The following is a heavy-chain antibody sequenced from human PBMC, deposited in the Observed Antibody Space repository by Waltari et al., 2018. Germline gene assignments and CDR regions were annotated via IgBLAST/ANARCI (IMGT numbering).Heavy chain of an antibody. D-gene: IGHD6-13*01. CDR2: ISLNSGSI. Sequence: EVQLVESGGGLVQPGRSLRLYCAASGFTFDDYAMHWVRQAPGKGLEWFSGISLNSGSIGYADSVKGRFTISRDNAKNSLYLQMNSLRAEDTALYYCASRIAAAGREDYWGQGTLVTVSS. CDR3: ASRIAAAGREDY. J-gene: IGHJ4*02. V-gene: IGHV3-9*01. CDR1: GFTFDDYA.